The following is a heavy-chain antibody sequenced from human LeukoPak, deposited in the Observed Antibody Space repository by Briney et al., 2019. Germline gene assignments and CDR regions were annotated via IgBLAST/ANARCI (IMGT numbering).Heavy chain of an antibody. J-gene: IGHJ3*02. CDR3: AILYDILTPDAFDI. Sequence: ALRPSLAAPGFTFGGYSMQWVRPGRGEGLGGVSGISWNSGSIGYADSVKGRFTISRDNAKNSLYLQMNSLRAEDTALYYCAILYDILTPDAFDIWGQGTMVTVSS. CDR2: ISWNSGSI. D-gene: IGHD3-9*01. CDR1: GFTFGGYS. V-gene: IGHV3-9*01.